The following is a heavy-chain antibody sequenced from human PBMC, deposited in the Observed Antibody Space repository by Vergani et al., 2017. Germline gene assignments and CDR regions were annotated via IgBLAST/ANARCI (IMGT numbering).Heavy chain of an antibody. Sequence: QVQLVQSGAEVKKPGSSVKVSCKASGGTFSSSAISWVRQAPGQGLEWMGGIIPIFGTANYAQKFQGRVTITADESTSTAYMELSSLRSADTAVYYCARDTGAYCGGDCYGWFDPWGQGTLVTVSS. CDR1: GGTFSSSA. CDR3: ARDTGAYCGGDCYGWFDP. J-gene: IGHJ5*02. CDR2: IIPIFGTA. D-gene: IGHD2-21*02. V-gene: IGHV1-69*12.